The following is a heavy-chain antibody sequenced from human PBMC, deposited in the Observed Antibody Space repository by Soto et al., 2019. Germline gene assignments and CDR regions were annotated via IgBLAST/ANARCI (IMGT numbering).Heavy chain of an antibody. Sequence: EVQLLESGGGLVQPGVSLRLSCAASGFTFSSYAMSWVRQAPGKGLEWVSTISGSGTGTYYAYSVTGRFTISRDNSKNTLYLQMNSLRAEDTAVYYCAKRGRGAVAFDYWGQGTLVTVSS. J-gene: IGHJ4*02. CDR3: AKRGRGAVAFDY. CDR2: ISGSGTGT. D-gene: IGHD6-19*01. V-gene: IGHV3-23*01. CDR1: GFTFSSYA.